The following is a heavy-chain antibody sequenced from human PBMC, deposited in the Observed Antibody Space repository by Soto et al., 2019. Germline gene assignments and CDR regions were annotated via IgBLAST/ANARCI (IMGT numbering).Heavy chain of an antibody. D-gene: IGHD4-17*01. CDR1: GYTFTSSY. Sequence: ASVKVSCKASGYTFTSSYMHWVRQAPGQGLEWMGIINPSGGSTSYAQKFQGRVTMTRDTSTSTVYMELSSLRSEDTAVYYCARDWSLTVTTGYYYYGMDVWGQGTTVTVSS. CDR3: ARDWSLTVTTGYYYYGMDV. J-gene: IGHJ6*02. CDR2: INPSGGST. V-gene: IGHV1-46*01.